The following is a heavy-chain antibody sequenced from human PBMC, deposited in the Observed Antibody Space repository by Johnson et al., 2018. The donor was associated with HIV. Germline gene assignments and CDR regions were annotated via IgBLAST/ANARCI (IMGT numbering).Heavy chain of an antibody. J-gene: IGHJ3*02. CDR2: IYSGGST. V-gene: IGHV3-66*02. D-gene: IGHD4-17*01. CDR1: GFTVSSNC. CDR3: ARGGLGDYVVAFDI. Sequence: VQLVESGGGVVQPGRSLRLSCAASGFTVSSNCMTWVRQAPGKGLEWVSVIYSGGSTYYADSVKGRFTISRDNSKNTLYLQMNSLRAEDTAVYYCARGGLGDYVVAFDIWGQWTMVTVSS.